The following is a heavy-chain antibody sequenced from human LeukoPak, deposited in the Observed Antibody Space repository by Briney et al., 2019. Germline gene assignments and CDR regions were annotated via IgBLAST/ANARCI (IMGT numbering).Heavy chain of an antibody. CDR3: AKYRRNWNYDWDAAFDI. CDR2: ISGSGGST. CDR1: GFTFSSYA. D-gene: IGHD1-7*01. Sequence: GGSLRLSCAASGFTFSSYAMSWVRQAPGKGLEWVSAISGSGGSTYYADSVKGRFAISRDNSKNTLYLQMNSLRAEDTAVYYCAKYRRNWNYDWDAAFDIWGQGTMVTVSS. V-gene: IGHV3-23*01. J-gene: IGHJ3*02.